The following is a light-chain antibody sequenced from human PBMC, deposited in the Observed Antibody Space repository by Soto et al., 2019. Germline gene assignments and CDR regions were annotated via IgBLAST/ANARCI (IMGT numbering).Light chain of an antibody. CDR2: DVN. Sequence: QSALTQPRSVSGSPGQSVTISCTGTSSDVGGYNYVSWYQQHPGKAPKLMIYDVNKRPSGVPDRFSGSKSGNTASLTISGLQAEDEVDYYCCSYAGSYTLVFGTGTKVTVL. V-gene: IGLV2-11*01. J-gene: IGLJ1*01. CDR1: SSDVGGYNY. CDR3: CSYAGSYTLV.